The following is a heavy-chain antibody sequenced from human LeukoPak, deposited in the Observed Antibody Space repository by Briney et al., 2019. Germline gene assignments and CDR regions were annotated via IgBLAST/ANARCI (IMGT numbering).Heavy chain of an antibody. CDR1: GGSFSGYY. D-gene: IGHD6-6*01. V-gene: IGHV4-34*01. CDR3: ARGGPSSIAARLYYYYYMDV. Sequence: PSETLSLTCAVYGGSFSGYYWSWIRQPPGKGLEWIGEINHSGSTNYNPSLKSRVAISVDTSKNQFSLKLSSVTAADTAVYYCARGGPSSIAARLYYYYYMDVWGKGTTVTVSS. J-gene: IGHJ6*03. CDR2: INHSGST.